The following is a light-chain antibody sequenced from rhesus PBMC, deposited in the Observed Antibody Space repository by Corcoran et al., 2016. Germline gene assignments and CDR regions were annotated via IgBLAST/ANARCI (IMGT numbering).Light chain of an antibody. J-gene: IGKJ3*01. V-gene: IGKV1S16*01. CDR2: YAS. CDR3: QQHNSYPPS. Sequence: DIQMTQSPSSLSASVGDTVTITCRASQGISNYLAWYQQKPGKAPKPLIYYASRLESGGPSRFSGSGSGTDFTLTISRLQPEDFATYYYQQHNSYPPSFGPGTKLDIK. CDR1: QGISNY.